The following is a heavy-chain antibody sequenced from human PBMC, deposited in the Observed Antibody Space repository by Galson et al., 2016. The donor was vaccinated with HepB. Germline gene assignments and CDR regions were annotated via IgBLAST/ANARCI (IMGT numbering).Heavy chain of an antibody. CDR1: GFTFNSYS. J-gene: IGHJ3*02. CDR3: ARLSTGDRI. V-gene: IGHV3-53*01. CDR2: MYSNGET. Sequence: SLRLSCAASGFTFNSYSMNWVRQAPGKGLEWVSVMYSNGETFYADSVKGRFTFSRDSSENTLYLQIHSLRAEDTAVYYCARLSTGDRIWGQGTMVTVSS. D-gene: IGHD3-10*01.